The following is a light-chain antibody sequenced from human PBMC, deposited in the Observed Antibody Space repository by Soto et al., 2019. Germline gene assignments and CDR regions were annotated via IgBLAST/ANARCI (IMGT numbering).Light chain of an antibody. CDR2: DAS. CDR1: QSVASSH. V-gene: IGKV3-20*01. CDR3: QQAGSAPFP. J-gene: IGKJ3*01. Sequence: EIVLTQSPGTLSLSPGERATLSCRASQSVASSHLAWYRQKPDQTPRRLIYDASRKATAIQYRISGSGSGTDFTLAITGLEPDASAVASCQQAGSAPFPFDPGTKVDIK.